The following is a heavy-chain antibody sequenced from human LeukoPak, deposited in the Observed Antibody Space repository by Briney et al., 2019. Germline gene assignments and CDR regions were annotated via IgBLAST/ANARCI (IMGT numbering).Heavy chain of an antibody. CDR3: ARDSSPYYYDSSGAGGY. CDR1: GYTFTGYY. Sequence: ASVKVSCKASGYTFTGYYMHWVRQAPGQGLEWMGWINPNSGGTNYAQKFQGRVTMTRDTSISTAYMELRSLRSDDTAVYYCARDSSPYYYDSSGAGGYWGQGTLVTVSS. D-gene: IGHD3-22*01. CDR2: INPNSGGT. V-gene: IGHV1-2*02. J-gene: IGHJ4*02.